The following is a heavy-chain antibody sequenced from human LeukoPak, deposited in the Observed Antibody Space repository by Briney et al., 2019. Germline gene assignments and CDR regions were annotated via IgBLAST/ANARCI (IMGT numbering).Heavy chain of an antibody. D-gene: IGHD6-19*01. V-gene: IGHV4-39*01. CDR3: ARHTVAGTRY. CDR1: DDSISSSSCY. J-gene: IGHJ4*02. CDR2: IYYSGST. Sequence: SETLSLTCTVSDDSISSSSCYWGWIRQPPGKGLEWIGSIYYSGSTSYNPSLKSRVTISVDTSKNQFSLKLSSVTAADTAVYYCARHTVAGTRYWGQGTLVTVSS.